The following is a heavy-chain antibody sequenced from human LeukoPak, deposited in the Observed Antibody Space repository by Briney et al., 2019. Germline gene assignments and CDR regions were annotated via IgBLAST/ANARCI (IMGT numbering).Heavy chain of an antibody. CDR1: GYTFTSYY. D-gene: IGHD4-17*01. V-gene: IGHV1-46*01. CDR3: ARGGYGDRIDY. J-gene: IGHJ4*02. Sequence: ASVKVSCKASGYTFTSYYMHWVRQAPGQGLEWMGIINPSGGSTSYAQKFQGRVIMTRDTSTSTVYMELSRLRSEDTAVYYCARGGYGDRIDYWGQGTLVSVSS. CDR2: INPSGGST.